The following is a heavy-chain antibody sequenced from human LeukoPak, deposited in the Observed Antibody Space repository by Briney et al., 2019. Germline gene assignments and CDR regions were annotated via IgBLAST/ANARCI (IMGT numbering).Heavy chain of an antibody. V-gene: IGHV4-59*08. Sequence: SETLSLTCTVSGGSISSYYWSWIRQPPGKGLEWIGYIYYSGSTNYNPSLKSRVTISVDTSKNQFSLKLTSVTAADTAVYYCARLGIGVVPSAMLGDYYFDYWGQGTLVTVSS. D-gene: IGHD2-2*01. CDR1: GGSISSYY. CDR2: IYYSGST. CDR3: ARLGIGVVPSAMLGDYYFDY. J-gene: IGHJ4*02.